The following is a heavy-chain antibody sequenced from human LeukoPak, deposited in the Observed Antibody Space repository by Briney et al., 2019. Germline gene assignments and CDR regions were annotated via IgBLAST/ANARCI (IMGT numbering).Heavy chain of an antibody. D-gene: IGHD6-13*01. CDR1: GFTFSSYS. V-gene: IGHV3-21*01. J-gene: IGHJ4*02. Sequence: GGSLRLSCAASGFTFSSYSMNWVRQAPGKGLEWVSSISSSSSCIYYADSVKGRFTISGDNAKNSLYLQMNSLRAEDTAVYYCARAEMYSSSWYYWGQGTLVTVSS. CDR3: ARAEMYSSSWYY. CDR2: ISSSSSCI.